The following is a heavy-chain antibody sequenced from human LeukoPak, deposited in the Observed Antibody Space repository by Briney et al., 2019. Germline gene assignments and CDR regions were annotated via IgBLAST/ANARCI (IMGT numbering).Heavy chain of an antibody. CDR3: AREGTIFGVVYYGMDV. D-gene: IGHD3-3*01. CDR1: GYTFTSHY. CDR2: INPNSGGT. Sequence: ASVKVSCKASGYTFTSHYMDWVRQAPGQGLEWMGWINPNSGGTNYAQKFQGRVTMTRDTSISTAYMELSRLRSDDTAVYYCAREGTIFGVVYYGMDVWGQGTTVTVSS. V-gene: IGHV1-2*02. J-gene: IGHJ6*02.